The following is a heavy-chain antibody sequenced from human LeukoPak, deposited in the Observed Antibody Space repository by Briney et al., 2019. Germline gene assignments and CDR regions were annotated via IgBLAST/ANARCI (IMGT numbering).Heavy chain of an antibody. CDR2: IYYSGST. D-gene: IGHD4-17*01. V-gene: IGHV4-39*02. J-gene: IGHJ3*02. Sequence: SETLSLTCTVSGGSISSSSYYWGWIRQPPGKGLEWIGSIYYSGSTYYNPSLKSRVTISVDTSKTHFSLNLSSVTAADTAVYYCPRLNYGDYDKDFDIWGQGTMVTVSS. CDR3: PRLNYGDYDKDFDI. CDR1: GGSISSSSYY.